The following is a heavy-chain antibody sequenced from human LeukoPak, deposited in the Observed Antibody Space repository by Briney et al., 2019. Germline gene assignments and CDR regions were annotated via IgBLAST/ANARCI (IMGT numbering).Heavy chain of an antibody. CDR3: ARYITMVRGGSWFDP. V-gene: IGHV1-8*01. CDR2: MNPDSGNT. Sequence: GASVKVSCKTSGYTFTNSDINWVRQATGQGLEWMGWMNPDSGNTGYAQNFQGRITMTRNTSINTAYMELSSLRSEDTAVYYCARYITMVRGGSWFDPWGQGTLVTVSS. J-gene: IGHJ5*02. D-gene: IGHD3-10*01. CDR1: GYTFTNSD.